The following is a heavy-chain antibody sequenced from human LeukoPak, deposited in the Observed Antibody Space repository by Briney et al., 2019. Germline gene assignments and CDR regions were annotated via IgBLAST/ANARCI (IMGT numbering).Heavy chain of an antibody. CDR2: IYSGGST. CDR1: GFTVSSNY. Sequence: GGSLRLSCAASGFTVSSNYMSWVRQAPGKGLEWVSVIYSGGSTYYADSVKGRFTISRDNSKNTLCLQMNSLRAEDTAVYYCARDYYVSGTYFHDYWGQGTLVTVSS. V-gene: IGHV3-53*01. D-gene: IGHD3-10*01. CDR3: ARDYYVSGTYFHDY. J-gene: IGHJ4*02.